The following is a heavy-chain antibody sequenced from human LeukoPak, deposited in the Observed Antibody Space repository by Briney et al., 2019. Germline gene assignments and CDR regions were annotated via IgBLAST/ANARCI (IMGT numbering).Heavy chain of an antibody. CDR2: INHSGST. CDR3: ARHSSDFWSGYYTNYYGVDV. CDR1: GGAFSGYY. D-gene: IGHD3-3*01. J-gene: IGHJ6*02. Sequence: KPSETLFLTCAGYGGAFSGYYWSRIRQPPGKGLEWIGEINHSGSTNYNPSLKSRVTISVDTSKNQFSLKLSSVTAADTAVYYCARHSSDFWSGYYTNYYGVDVWGRGTTVTVSS. V-gene: IGHV4-34*01.